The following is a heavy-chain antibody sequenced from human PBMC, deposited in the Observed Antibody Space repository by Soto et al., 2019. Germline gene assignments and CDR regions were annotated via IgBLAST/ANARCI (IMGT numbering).Heavy chain of an antibody. V-gene: IGHV3-30-3*01. CDR3: ARDPSGSYPEFDY. CDR1: GFIFSSYT. Sequence: QVQLVESGGGVVQPGRSLRLSCAASGFIFSSYTMHWVRQAPGKGLEWVGVITYDGSNQYYADSVKGRFTISRDNSRNMLFLQMNSLRPDDTAVYYCARDPSGSYPEFDYWGQGTLVTFSS. J-gene: IGHJ4*02. CDR2: ITYDGSNQ. D-gene: IGHD1-26*01.